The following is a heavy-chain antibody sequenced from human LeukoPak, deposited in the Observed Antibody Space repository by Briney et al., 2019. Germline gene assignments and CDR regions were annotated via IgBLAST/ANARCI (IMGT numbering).Heavy chain of an antibody. CDR2: IIPILGIA. Sequence: ASVKVSCKASGGTFSSYAISWVRQAPGQGLEWMGRIIPILGIANYAQKFQGRVTITADKSTSTAYMELSSLRSEDTAVYYCARDPVVRGYQLLDYYYYGMDVWGQGTTVTVSS. CDR1: GGTFSSYA. J-gene: IGHJ6*02. CDR3: ARDPVVRGYQLLDYYYYGMDV. V-gene: IGHV1-69*04. D-gene: IGHD2-2*01.